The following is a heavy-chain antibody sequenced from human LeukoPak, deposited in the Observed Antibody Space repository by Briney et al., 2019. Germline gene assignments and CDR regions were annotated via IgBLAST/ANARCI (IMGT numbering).Heavy chain of an antibody. V-gene: IGHV1-18*04. CDR1: GYTFTGYY. CDR3: ARDRPGYKQHFDY. CDR2: ISAYNGNT. J-gene: IGHJ4*02. D-gene: IGHD5-24*01. Sequence: ASVKVSCKASGYTFTGYYMHWVRQAPGQGLEWMGWISAYNGNTNYAQKLQGRVTMTTDTSTSTAYMELRSLRSDDTAVYYCARDRPGYKQHFDYWGQGTLVTVSS.